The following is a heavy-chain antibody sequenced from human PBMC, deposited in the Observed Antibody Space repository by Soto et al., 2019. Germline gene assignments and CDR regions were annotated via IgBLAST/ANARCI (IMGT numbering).Heavy chain of an antibody. D-gene: IGHD2-2*01. CDR3: ARHRSAGLYLAYDY. CDR2: IYYSGST. J-gene: IGHJ4*02. V-gene: IGHV4-59*01. CDR1: GCSISSYY. Sequence: SETLSLTCTVSGCSISSYYWSWIRQPPGKGLEWIGYIYYSGSTNYNPSLKSRVTISVDTSKNQFSLKLSSVTAADTAVYYCARHRSAGLYLAYDYWGQGTLVTVSS.